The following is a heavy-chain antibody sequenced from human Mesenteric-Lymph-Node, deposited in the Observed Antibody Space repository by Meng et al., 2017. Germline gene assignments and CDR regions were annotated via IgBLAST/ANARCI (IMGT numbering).Heavy chain of an antibody. D-gene: IGHD6-13*01. V-gene: IGHV3-9*01. CDR1: GFTFDDYA. Sequence: GGSLRLSCAASGFTFDDYAMHWVRQAPGKGLEWVSGISWNSGSIGYADSVKGRFTISRDNAKNSLYLQINSLRPEDTTVYYCTRGMGSGSWSFDFWGQGTLVTVSS. CDR2: ISWNSGSI. CDR3: TRGMGSGSWSFDF. J-gene: IGHJ4*02.